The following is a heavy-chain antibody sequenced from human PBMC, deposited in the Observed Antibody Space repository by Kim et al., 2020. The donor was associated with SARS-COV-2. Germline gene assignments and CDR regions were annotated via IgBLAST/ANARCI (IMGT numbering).Heavy chain of an antibody. Sequence: GESLKISCKGSGYSFSDYWIGWVRQMPGKGLEWMGIIYPGDSDTRYSPSLQGQVTISVDRSINTAYLQWNSLRTSDTAMYYCARGGFGGHKDHLGQRTLVTVSS. CDR3: ARGGFGGHKDH. J-gene: IGHJ4*02. CDR1: GYSFSDYW. D-gene: IGHD3-10*01. CDR2: IYPGDSDT. V-gene: IGHV5-51*01.